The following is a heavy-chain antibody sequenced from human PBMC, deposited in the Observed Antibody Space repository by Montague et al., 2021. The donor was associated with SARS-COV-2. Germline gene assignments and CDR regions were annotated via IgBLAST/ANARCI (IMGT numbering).Heavy chain of an antibody. Sequence: SETLSLTYTVSGGSISSYYWSWIRQPPGKGLEWIGYIYYSGSTNYNPSLKSRVTISVDTSKNQFSLKLNSVTAADTAVYYCARGGGGRDGYNPWGQGTLVTVSS. CDR1: GGSISSYY. D-gene: IGHD5-24*01. J-gene: IGHJ5*02. CDR2: IYYSGST. V-gene: IGHV4-59*01. CDR3: ARGGGGRDGYNP.